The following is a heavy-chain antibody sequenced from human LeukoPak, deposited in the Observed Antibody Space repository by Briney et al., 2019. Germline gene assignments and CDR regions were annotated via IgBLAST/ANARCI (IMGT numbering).Heavy chain of an antibody. CDR1: GGSIRTYSYY. D-gene: IGHD3-16*01. V-gene: IGHV4-39*07. Sequence: PSETLSLTCTVSGGSIRTYSYYWGWIRQPPGKGLEWIGSIYYTGTSYYTPSLKSRVTISLDTSKNQFSLKLNSVTAADTAVYYCARDLGFGYFDYWGQGTLVTVSS. CDR3: ARDLGFGYFDY. CDR2: IYYTGTS. J-gene: IGHJ4*02.